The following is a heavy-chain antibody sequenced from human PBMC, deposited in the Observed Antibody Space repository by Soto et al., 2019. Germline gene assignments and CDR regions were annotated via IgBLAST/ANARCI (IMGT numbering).Heavy chain of an antibody. CDR3: ARGGYCSGGSCYEAEYFDY. CDR2: IYYSGST. D-gene: IGHD2-15*01. CDR1: GGSISSSSYY. J-gene: IGHJ4*02. Sequence: QLQLQESGPGLVKPSETLSLTCTVSGGSISSSSYYWGWIRQPPGKGLEWIGSIYYSGSTYYNPSLKSRVTISVDTSKNQFSLKLSSVTAADTAVYYCARGGYCSGGSCYEAEYFDYWGQGTLVTVSS. V-gene: IGHV4-39*01.